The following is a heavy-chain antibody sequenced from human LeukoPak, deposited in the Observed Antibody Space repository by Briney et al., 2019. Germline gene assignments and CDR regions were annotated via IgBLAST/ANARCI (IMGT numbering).Heavy chain of an antibody. D-gene: IGHD2-15*01. CDR1: GGYFSDYY. CDR3: AREAVMVGAFGP. V-gene: IGHV4-34*01. Sequence: SETLSLTCAVYGGYFSDYYWSWIRQLPGKGLEWIGEINHSGSTNSNPSLKSRVTISVDTSKNQFSLKLSSVTAADTAVYYCAREAVMVGAFGPWGQGTLVTVSS. CDR2: INHSGST. J-gene: IGHJ5*02.